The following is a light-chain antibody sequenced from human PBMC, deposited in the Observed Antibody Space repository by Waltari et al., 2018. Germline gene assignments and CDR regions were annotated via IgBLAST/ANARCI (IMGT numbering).Light chain of an antibody. J-gene: IGLJ2*01. CDR3: CSYAGSVI. V-gene: IGLV2-23*01. CDR2: EGT. CDR1: SSDVKNYNF. Sequence: QSALTQPASVSGSPGQSITISCTGISSDVKNYNFVSWYQQHPGKAPKLMIYEGTKRPSVVSNRFSGSKSGNTASLTISGLQAEDEADYYCCSYAGSVIFGGGTKLTVL.